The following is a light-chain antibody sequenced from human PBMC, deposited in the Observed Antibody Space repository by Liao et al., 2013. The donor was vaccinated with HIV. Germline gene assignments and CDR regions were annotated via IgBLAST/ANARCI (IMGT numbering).Light chain of an antibody. CDR1: DIGDKT. Sequence: SYELTQAPSVSVAPGKTARLTCEGDDIGDKTVHWYQQKPGQAPVLVVYYDGARPAGIPDRFSGSSSGTTVTLTISGVQAEDEADYYCQSADSSATYPVFGGGTKLTVL. CDR2: YDG. CDR3: QSADSSATYPV. J-gene: IGLJ3*02. V-gene: IGLV3-25*03.